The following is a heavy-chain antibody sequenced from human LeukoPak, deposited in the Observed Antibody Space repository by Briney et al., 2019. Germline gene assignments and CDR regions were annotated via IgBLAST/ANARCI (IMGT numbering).Heavy chain of an antibody. CDR3: ARDIEYSSSSGEDAFDI. V-gene: IGHV1-18*04. CDR1: GYTFTGYY. CDR2: ISAYNGNT. J-gene: IGHJ3*02. Sequence: ASVKVSCKASGYTFTGYYMHWVRQAPGQGLEWVGWISAYNGNTNYAQKLQGRVTMTTDTSTSTAYMELRSLRSDDTAVYYCARDIEYSSSSGEDAFDIWGQGTMVTVSS. D-gene: IGHD6-6*01.